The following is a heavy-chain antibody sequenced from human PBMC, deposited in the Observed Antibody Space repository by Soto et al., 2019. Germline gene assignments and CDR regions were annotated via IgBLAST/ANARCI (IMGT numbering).Heavy chain of an antibody. CDR2: ISSSSSTI. D-gene: IGHD2-15*01. Sequence: EVQLVESGGGLVQPGGSLRLSCAASGFTFSSYSMNWVRQAPGKGLEWVSYISSSSSTIYYADSVKGRFTISRDNAKNSLYLQMNSLRAEDTAVYYCASGEELLLYVFDYWGQGTLVTVSS. CDR3: ASGEELLLYVFDY. V-gene: IGHV3-48*01. CDR1: GFTFSSYS. J-gene: IGHJ4*02.